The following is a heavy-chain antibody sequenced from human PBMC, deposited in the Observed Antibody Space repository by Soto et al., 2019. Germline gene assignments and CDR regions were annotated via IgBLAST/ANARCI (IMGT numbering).Heavy chain of an antibody. D-gene: IGHD4-17*01. V-gene: IGHV4-59*01. CDR3: AASLITDYGLY. CDR2: ICYSGNT. CDR1: GGSISSYY. Sequence: QVHLQESGPGLVQPSETLSLTCIVSGGSISSYYWNWIRQSTGKGLEWIGYICYSGNTNYNPSLKRRVNISVDTSKHQFSLKLSSVTAADTAVYYCAASLITDYGLYWGQGTLVTVSS. J-gene: IGHJ4*02.